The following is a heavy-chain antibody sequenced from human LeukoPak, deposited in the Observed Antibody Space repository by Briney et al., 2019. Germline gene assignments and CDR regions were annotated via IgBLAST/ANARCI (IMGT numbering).Heavy chain of an antibody. CDR1: GGSISSSSYY. CDR2: IYYSGGT. Sequence: PSETLSLTCTVSGGSISSSSYYWGWIRQPPGKGLEWIGSIYYSGGTYYNPSLKSRVTISVDTSKNQFSLKLSSVTAADTAVYYCARKLSGDYWGQGTLVTVSS. V-gene: IGHV4-39*01. D-gene: IGHD5-12*01. CDR3: ARKLSGDY. J-gene: IGHJ4*02.